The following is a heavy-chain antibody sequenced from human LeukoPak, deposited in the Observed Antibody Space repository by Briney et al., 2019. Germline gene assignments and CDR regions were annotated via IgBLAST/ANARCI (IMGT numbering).Heavy chain of an antibody. Sequence: GESLKISCKGSEYSFTSYWIGWVRQMPGKGLEWMGIIYPGDSDTRYSPSFQGQVTISADKSISTAYLQWSSPKASDTAMYYCARRVYSSSWYWFDPWGQGTLVTVSS. CDR2: IYPGDSDT. J-gene: IGHJ5*02. D-gene: IGHD6-13*01. CDR3: ARRVYSSSWYWFDP. CDR1: EYSFTSYW. V-gene: IGHV5-51*01.